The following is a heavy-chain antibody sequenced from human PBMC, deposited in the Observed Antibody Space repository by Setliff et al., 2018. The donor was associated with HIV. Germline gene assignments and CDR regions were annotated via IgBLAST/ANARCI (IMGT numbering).Heavy chain of an antibody. V-gene: IGHV1-69*06. CDR1: GVTFSSYA. CDR2: IIPIFGTT. CDR3: ARDRSEAVAGRDAFDI. D-gene: IGHD6-19*01. J-gene: IGHJ3*02. Sequence: SVKVSCKASGVTFSSYAINWVRQAPGQGLEWMGRIIPIFGTTNYAQKFQGGVTITADKSTSTAYMEMSSLRSEDTAIYYCARDRSEAVAGRDAFDIWGQGTMVTVSS.